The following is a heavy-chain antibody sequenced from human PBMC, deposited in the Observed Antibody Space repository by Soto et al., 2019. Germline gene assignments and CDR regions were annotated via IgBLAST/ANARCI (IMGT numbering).Heavy chain of an antibody. Sequence: SVKVACEASGGPFISYAVSWVRQAPGQGLEWMGGIIPIFGTANYAQKFQGRVTITADESTSTAYMELSSLRSEDTAVYYCARERVGITMVRGVIPYYGMDVWGQGTTVTVSS. CDR3: ARERVGITMVRGVIPYYGMDV. V-gene: IGHV1-69*01. CDR2: IIPIFGTA. J-gene: IGHJ6*02. CDR1: GGPFISYA. D-gene: IGHD3-10*01.